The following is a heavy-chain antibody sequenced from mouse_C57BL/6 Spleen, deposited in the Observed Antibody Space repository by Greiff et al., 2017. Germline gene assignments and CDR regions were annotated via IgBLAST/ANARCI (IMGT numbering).Heavy chain of an antibody. D-gene: IGHD1-1*01. CDR2: IDPSDSYT. CDR1: GYTFTSYW. V-gene: IGHV1-69*01. CDR3: ARSTIYYYGSSFYYYAMDY. J-gene: IGHJ4*01. Sequence: QVQLQQPGAELVMPGASVKLSCKASGYTFTSYWMHWVKQRPGQGLEWIGEIDPSDSYTNYNQKFKGKSTLTVDKSSSTAYMQLSSLTSEDSAVYYCARSTIYYYGSSFYYYAMDYWGQGTSVTVSS.